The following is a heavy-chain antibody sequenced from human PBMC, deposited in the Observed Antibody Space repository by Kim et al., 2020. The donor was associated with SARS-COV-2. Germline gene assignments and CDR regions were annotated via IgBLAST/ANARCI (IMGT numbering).Heavy chain of an antibody. J-gene: IGHJ6*02. V-gene: IGHV3-21*01. Sequence: VKCRFTISRDNAKNSLYLQMNSLRAEDTAVYYCARDSTVWLGRDYYGMDVWGQGTTVTVSS. CDR3: ARDSTVWLGRDYYGMDV. D-gene: IGHD6-19*01.